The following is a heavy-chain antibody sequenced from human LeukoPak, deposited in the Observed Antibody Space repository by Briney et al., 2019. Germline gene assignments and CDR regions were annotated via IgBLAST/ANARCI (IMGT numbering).Heavy chain of an antibody. CDR3: YGESYLFDY. Sequence: GGSLRLSCVASGFTFSRCWMSWVRQAPGKGLEWVANIKQDGSEEYYVDSVKGRFTISRDNAKNSLYLQMDSLRAEDTAVYYCYGESYLFDYWGQGTLVTVS. CDR1: GFTFSRCW. V-gene: IGHV3-7*01. J-gene: IGHJ4*02. D-gene: IGHD3-10*01. CDR2: IKQDGSEE.